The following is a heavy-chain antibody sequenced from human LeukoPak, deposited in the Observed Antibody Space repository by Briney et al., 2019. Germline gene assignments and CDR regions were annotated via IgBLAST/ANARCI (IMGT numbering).Heavy chain of an antibody. Sequence: GGSLRLSCAASGFTFDDCGMSWVRQAPGKGLEWVSGINWNGGSTGYADSVKGRFTISRDNAKNSLYLQTNSLRAEDTALYHCARDLALGWFDPWGQGTLVTVSS. CDR2: INWNGGST. D-gene: IGHD1-26*01. J-gene: IGHJ5*02. V-gene: IGHV3-20*01. CDR3: ARDLALGWFDP. CDR1: GFTFDDCG.